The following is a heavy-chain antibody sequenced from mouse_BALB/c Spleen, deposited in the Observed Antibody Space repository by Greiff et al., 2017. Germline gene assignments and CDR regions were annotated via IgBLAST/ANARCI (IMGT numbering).Heavy chain of an antibody. CDR1: GYAFTNYL. CDR3: ARDDYDGDYAMDD. V-gene: IGHV1-54*01. J-gene: IGHJ4*01. Sequence: QVQLQQSGAELVRPGTSVKVSCKASGYAFTNYLIEWVKQRPGQGLEWIGVINPGSGGTNYNEKFKGKATLTADKSSSTAYMQLSSLTSDDSAVYFCARDDYDGDYAMDDWGQGTSVTVSS. D-gene: IGHD2-4*01. CDR2: INPGSGGT.